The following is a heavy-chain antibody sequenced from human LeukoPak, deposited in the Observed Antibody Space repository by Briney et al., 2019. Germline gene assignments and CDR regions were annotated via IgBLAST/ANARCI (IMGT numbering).Heavy chain of an antibody. D-gene: IGHD3-10*01. CDR3: TTDGSGSYYHDY. CDR1: GFTFSNAW. V-gene: IGHV3-15*01. Sequence: PGGSPRLSCAASGFTFSNAWMSWVRQAPGKGLEWVGRIKSKTDGGTTDYAAPVKGRFTISRDDSKNTLYLQMNSLKTEDTAVYYCTTDGSGSYYHDYWGQGTLVTVSS. J-gene: IGHJ4*02. CDR2: IKSKTDGGTT.